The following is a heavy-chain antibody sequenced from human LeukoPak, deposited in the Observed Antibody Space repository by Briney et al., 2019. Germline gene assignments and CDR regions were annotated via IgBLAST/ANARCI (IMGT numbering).Heavy chain of an antibody. V-gene: IGHV3-30*18. J-gene: IGHJ4*02. CDR2: ISYDGSDQ. CDR3: AKLGCSSTRCYINY. CDR1: GFSFSTYG. D-gene: IGHD2-2*01. Sequence: GGSLRLSCAASGFSFSTYGMRWVRQAPGKGLEWVAVISYDGSDQYYADSVKGRFTVSRDNSKNTLHLQMNSLRVEDTAVYYCAKLGCSSTRCYINYWGQGTLVTVSS.